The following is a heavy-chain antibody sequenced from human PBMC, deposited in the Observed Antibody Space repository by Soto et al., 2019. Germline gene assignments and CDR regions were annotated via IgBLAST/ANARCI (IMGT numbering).Heavy chain of an antibody. CDR1: GYTFTSYY. CDR3: ARGHYDFWSGYYEYGMDV. CDR2: INPSGGST. V-gene: IGHV1-46*01. J-gene: IGHJ6*02. Sequence: GASVKVSCKASGYTFTSYYMHWVRQAPGQGLEWMGIINPSGGSTSYAQKFQGRVTMTRDTSTSTVYMELSSLRSEDTAAYYCARGHYDFWSGYYEYGMDVWGQGTTVTVSS. D-gene: IGHD3-3*01.